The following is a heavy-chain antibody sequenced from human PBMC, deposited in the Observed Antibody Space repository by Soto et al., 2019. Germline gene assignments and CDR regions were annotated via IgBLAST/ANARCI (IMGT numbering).Heavy chain of an antibody. V-gene: IGHV3-30*18. CDR3: AKAYSSSAIFDY. CDR1: GFIFSSYG. J-gene: IGHJ4*02. CDR2: ISYDGSNE. D-gene: IGHD3-22*01. Sequence: GGSLRLSCAASGFIFSSYGMHWVRQAPGKGLEWVAVISYDGSNENYADSVKGRFTISRDNSKNTLFLQLNSPRAEDTAVYYCAKAYSSSAIFDYWGQGTLVTVSS.